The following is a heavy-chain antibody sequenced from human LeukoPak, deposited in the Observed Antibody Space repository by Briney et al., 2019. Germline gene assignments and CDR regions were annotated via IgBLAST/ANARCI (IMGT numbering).Heavy chain of an antibody. V-gene: IGHV4-39*01. Sequence: RPSGTLSLTCAVYGGSVSGYYWSWIRQPPGKGLEWIGSIYYSGSTYYNPSLKSRVTISVDTSKNQFSLKLSSVTAADTAVYYCARHTSLSSAAHDYWGQGTLVTVSS. J-gene: IGHJ4*02. D-gene: IGHD6-13*01. CDR3: ARHTSLSSAAHDY. CDR2: IYYSGST. CDR1: GGSVSGYY.